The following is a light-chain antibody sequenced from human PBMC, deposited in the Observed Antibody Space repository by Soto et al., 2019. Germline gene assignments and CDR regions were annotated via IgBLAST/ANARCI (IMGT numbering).Light chain of an antibody. CDR2: DVS. Sequence: QSVLTQPRPVSGSPGQSVTLSCPGNSSDVGAYNSVSWYQHHPGKAPKLLIYDVSKRPSGVPDRFSASKSGNTASLTISGLQAEDEADYYCCSYAGSSTGVFGGGTKVTVL. CDR3: CSYAGSSTGV. CDR1: SSDVGAYNS. V-gene: IGLV2-11*01. J-gene: IGLJ3*02.